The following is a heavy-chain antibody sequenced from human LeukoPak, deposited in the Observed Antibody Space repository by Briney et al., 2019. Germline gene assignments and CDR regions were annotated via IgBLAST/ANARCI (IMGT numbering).Heavy chain of an antibody. V-gene: IGHV4-39*01. CDR3: ARQLWFGEFHFDC. J-gene: IGHJ4*02. Sequence: SETLSLTCTVSGGSISSSSYYWGWIRQPPGKGLEWIGSIYYSGSTYYNPSLKSRVTISVDTSKNQFSLKLSSVTAADTAVYYCARQLWFGEFHFDCWGQGTLVTVSS. CDR1: GGSISSSSYY. CDR2: IYYSGST. D-gene: IGHD3-10*01.